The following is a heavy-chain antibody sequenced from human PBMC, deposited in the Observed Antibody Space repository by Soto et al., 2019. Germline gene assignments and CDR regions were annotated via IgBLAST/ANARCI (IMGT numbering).Heavy chain of an antibody. D-gene: IGHD3-3*01. V-gene: IGHV4-4*07. CDR2: IYTSGST. CDR3: ARENDFWSGYYTGYYYYYGMDV. CDR1: GGSISSYY. J-gene: IGHJ6*02. Sequence: SETLSLTCTVSGGSISSYYWSWIRQPAGKGLEWIGRIYTSGSTNYNPSLKSRVTMSVDTSKNQFSLKLSSVTAADTAVYYCARENDFWSGYYTGYYYYYGMDVWGQGTTVTVSS.